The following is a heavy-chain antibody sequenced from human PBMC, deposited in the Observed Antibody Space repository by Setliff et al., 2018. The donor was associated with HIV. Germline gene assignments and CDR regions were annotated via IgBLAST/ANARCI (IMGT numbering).Heavy chain of an antibody. CDR1: GGSISRSNW. CDR3: ARAHESGMRWVDT. Sequence: SETLSLTCAVSGGSISRSNWWTWVRQSPGKGLEWIGEIYYTGYTTFSPSLKSRVSISVDTSKNQFSLNLTSVTAADAATYYCARAHESGMRWVDTWGPGTLVTVS. V-gene: IGHV4-4*02. D-gene: IGHD2-15*01. J-gene: IGHJ5*02. CDR2: IYYTGYT.